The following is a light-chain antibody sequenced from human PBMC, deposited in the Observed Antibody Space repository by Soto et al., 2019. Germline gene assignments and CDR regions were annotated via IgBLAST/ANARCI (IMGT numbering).Light chain of an antibody. CDR1: QSVSSSY. J-gene: IGKJ4*01. V-gene: IGKV3D-20*02. CDR3: PQRSNWPPA. CDR2: DSS. Sequence: EIVLTQSPGTLSLSPGERATLSCRASQSVSSSYLAWYQQKPGQAPRLLLYDSSNRATGIPARFSGSGSGTDLTLTISSLEPEDFAVYYCPQRSNWPPAFGGGTKVDIK.